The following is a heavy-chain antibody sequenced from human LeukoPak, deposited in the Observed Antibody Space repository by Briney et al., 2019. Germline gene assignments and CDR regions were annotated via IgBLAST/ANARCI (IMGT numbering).Heavy chain of an antibody. V-gene: IGHV4-59*01. CDR1: GGSISSYY. CDR3: ARDLRGAGYYYYYYMDV. D-gene: IGHD3-16*01. CDR2: IYYSGST. Sequence: SETLSLTCTVSGGSISSYYWSWIRQPPGKGLEWIGYIYYSGSTNYNPSLKSRVTISVDTSKNQFSRKLSSVTAADTAVYYCARDLRGAGYYYYYYMDVWGKGTTVTVSS. J-gene: IGHJ6*03.